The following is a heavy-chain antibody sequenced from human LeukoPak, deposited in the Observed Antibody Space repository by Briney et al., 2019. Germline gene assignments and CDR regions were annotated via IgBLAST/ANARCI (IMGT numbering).Heavy chain of an antibody. CDR2: ISSSSNYI. Sequence: GGFLRLSFEASGFHSSCYSMKWVGQAPGNRLEWVSSISSSSNYIYYADSVKGRFTISRDNAKNSLFLQMNSLRADDTAVYYCARNSGDYHINYWGQGTLVTVSS. CDR1: GFHSSCYS. J-gene: IGHJ4*02. CDR3: ARNSGDYHINY. D-gene: IGHD4-17*01. V-gene: IGHV3-21*01.